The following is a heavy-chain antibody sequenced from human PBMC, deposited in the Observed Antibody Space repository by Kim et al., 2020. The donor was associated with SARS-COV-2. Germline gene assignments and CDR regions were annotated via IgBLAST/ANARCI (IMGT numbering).Heavy chain of an antibody. V-gene: IGHV3-33*01. CDR1: GFTFSSYG. CDR2: IWYDGSNK. Sequence: GGSLRLSCAASGFTFSSYGMHWVRQAPGKGLEWVAVIWYDGSNKYYADSVKGRFTISRDNSKNTLYLQMNSLRAEDTAVYYCARDGVRYFDWLPWGWFDPWGQGTLVTVSS. D-gene: IGHD3-9*01. J-gene: IGHJ5*02. CDR3: ARDGVRYFDWLPWGWFDP.